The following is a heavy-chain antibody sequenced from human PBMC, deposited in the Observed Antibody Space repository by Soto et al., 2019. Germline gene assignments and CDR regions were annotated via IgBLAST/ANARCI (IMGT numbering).Heavy chain of an antibody. D-gene: IGHD1-20*01. V-gene: IGHV1-2*02. CDR1: GYTFTGYY. J-gene: IGHJ3*02. CDR3: ASLAITGTSLDAFDI. Sequence: SVKVSFKASGYTFTGYYMHWVRQAPGQGLEWMGWINPNSGGTNYAQKFQGRVTMTRDTSISTAYMELSRLRSDDTAVYYCASLAITGTSLDAFDIWGQGTMVTVSS. CDR2: INPNSGGT.